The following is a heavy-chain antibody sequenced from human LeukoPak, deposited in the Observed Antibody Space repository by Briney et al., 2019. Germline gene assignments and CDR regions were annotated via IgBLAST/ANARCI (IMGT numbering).Heavy chain of an antibody. J-gene: IGHJ4*02. CDR3: AKDRGSYYDGADY. CDR2: ISWDGGST. D-gene: IGHD1-26*01. Sequence: GGSLRLSCAASGFTFSSYWMHWVRQAPGKGLEWVSLISWDGGSTYYADSVKGRFTISRDNSKNSLYLQMNSLRAEDTALYYCAKDRGSYYDGADYWGQGTLVTVSS. V-gene: IGHV3-43D*03. CDR1: GFTFSSYW.